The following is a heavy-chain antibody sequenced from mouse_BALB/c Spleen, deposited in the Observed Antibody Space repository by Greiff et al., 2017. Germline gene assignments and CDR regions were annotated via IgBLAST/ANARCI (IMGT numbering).Heavy chain of an antibody. Sequence: EAGGGLVQPKGSLKLSCAASGFTFNTYAMNWVRQAPGKGLEWVARIRSKSNNYATYYADSVKDRFTISRDDSQSMLYLQMNNLKTEDTAMYYCVRRGVYAMDYWGQGTSVTVSS. CDR1: GFTFNTYA. CDR2: IRSKSNNYAT. J-gene: IGHJ4*01. CDR3: VRRGVYAMDY. V-gene: IGHV10-1*02.